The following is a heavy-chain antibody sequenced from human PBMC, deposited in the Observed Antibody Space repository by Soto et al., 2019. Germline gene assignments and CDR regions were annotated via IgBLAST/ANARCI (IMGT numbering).Heavy chain of an antibody. CDR2: IKPDGSAK. V-gene: IGHV3-7*01. D-gene: IGHD2-15*01. CDR1: GITFSNYW. Sequence: EEKLVQSGGCLVRPGGSLRLSCVGSGITFSNYWMNWVRQTPGKGLEWVANIKPDGSAKAYVDSVKGRFTVSRDNAKNSLYLQMNSLRAEDTAVYFCAAWDISNPWGQGTLVTVSS. CDR3: AAWDISNP. J-gene: IGHJ5*02.